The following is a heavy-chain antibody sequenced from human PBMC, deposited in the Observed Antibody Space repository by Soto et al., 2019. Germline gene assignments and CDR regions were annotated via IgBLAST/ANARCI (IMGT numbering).Heavy chain of an antibody. J-gene: IGHJ5*02. CDR2: ISAYNGNT. CDR3: ARDRYDGSFDP. Sequence: VRLVQSGAEVKKPGASVKVSCKASGYTFTSYGISWVRQAPGQGREWMGWISAYNGNTNNAQKRQGRVTTTTDTTTTTDYMELRSLRSDDTAVYYCARDRYDGSFDPGGQGTLVTVSS. V-gene: IGHV1-18*01. CDR1: GYTFTSYG. D-gene: IGHD3-3*01.